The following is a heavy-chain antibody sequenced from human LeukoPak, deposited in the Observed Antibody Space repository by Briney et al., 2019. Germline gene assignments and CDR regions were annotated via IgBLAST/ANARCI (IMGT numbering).Heavy chain of an antibody. CDR2: MRYDGSNR. J-gene: IGHJ6*03. Sequence: GGSLRLSCAASGFTFSSYSMNWVRQAPGKGLEWVAFMRYDGSNRNYADSVKGRFTISRDNSKNTLYLQMNSLRAEDTAVYYCAKGVKVPLLRYFSYYMDVWGKGTTVTISS. CDR3: AKGVKVPLLRYFSYYMDV. CDR1: GFTFSSYS. V-gene: IGHV3-30*02. D-gene: IGHD3-9*01.